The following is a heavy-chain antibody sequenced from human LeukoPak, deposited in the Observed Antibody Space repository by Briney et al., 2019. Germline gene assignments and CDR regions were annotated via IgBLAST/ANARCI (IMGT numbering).Heavy chain of an antibody. Sequence: GGSLRLSCAASGLTVRNNYMSWVRHSPGKGLEWVANIKQDGSEKYYVDSVKGRFTISRDNAKNSLYLQMNSLRAEDTAVYYCARADSSWYVYWGQGTLVTVSS. V-gene: IGHV3-7*01. CDR3: ARADSSWYVY. D-gene: IGHD6-13*01. CDR1: GLTVRNNY. CDR2: IKQDGSEK. J-gene: IGHJ4*02.